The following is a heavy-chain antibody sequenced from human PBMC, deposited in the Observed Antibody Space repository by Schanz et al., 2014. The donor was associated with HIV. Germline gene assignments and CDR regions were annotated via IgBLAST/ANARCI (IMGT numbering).Heavy chain of an antibody. Sequence: EVQLLESGGNLVHPGGSLRLSCAASGFTFRDSVVSWVRQTPGKGLEWVANIKQDGGEKHYVDSVKGRFTISRDNVKNSLYLQMNTVTAEDTAIYFCTRDVLYYGGYYFDSWGQGILVTVSS. J-gene: IGHJ4*02. CDR1: GFTFRDSV. D-gene: IGHD1-26*01. V-gene: IGHV3-7*01. CDR2: IKQDGGEK. CDR3: TRDVLYYGGYYFDS.